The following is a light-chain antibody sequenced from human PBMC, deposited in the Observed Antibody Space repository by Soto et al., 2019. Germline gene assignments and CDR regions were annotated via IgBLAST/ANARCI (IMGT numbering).Light chain of an antibody. V-gene: IGLV2-14*01. CDR1: SSDVGGYDY. CDR2: EVS. J-gene: IGLJ2*01. Sequence: QSVLTQPASVSGFPGQSITISCTGTSSDVGGYDYVSWYQHHPGKVPKLIIYEVSKRPSGVSHRFSGSKSGNTASLTISGLQTEDEADYYCSSYTTTSALVFGGGTKLTVL. CDR3: SSYTTTSALV.